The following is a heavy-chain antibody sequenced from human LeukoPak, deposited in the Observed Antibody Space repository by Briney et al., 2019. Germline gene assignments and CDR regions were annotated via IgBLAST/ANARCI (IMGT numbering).Heavy chain of an antibody. CDR2: IYYSGST. CDR1: GGSISSGGYY. J-gene: IGHJ2*01. Sequence: PSETLSLTCTVSGGSISSGGYYWSWLRQHPGRGLEWIGYIYYSGSTYYNPSLKSRVTIAVDTSKNQFSLKLSSVTAADTAVYYCAREAVVVTPYRYFDLWGRGTLVTVSS. CDR3: AREAVVVTPYRYFDL. D-gene: IGHD3-22*01. V-gene: IGHV4-31*03.